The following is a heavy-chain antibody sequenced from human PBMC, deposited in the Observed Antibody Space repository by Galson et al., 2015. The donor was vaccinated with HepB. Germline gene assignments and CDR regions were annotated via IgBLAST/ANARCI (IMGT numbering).Heavy chain of an antibody. CDR1: GHSFTTYW. D-gene: IGHD2-2*03. CDR2: IDPSDSYT. CDR3: ASLDIAVAPDAPHGMDV. J-gene: IGHJ6*02. Sequence: QSGAEVKKPGESLRISCRGSGHSFTTYWISWVRQMPGQGLEWMGRIDPSDSYTDYRPSFQGHVTISADKSIGTAYLQWTSLKASDTAIYYCASLDIAVAPDAPHGMDVWGQGTTVIVSS. V-gene: IGHV5-10-1*01.